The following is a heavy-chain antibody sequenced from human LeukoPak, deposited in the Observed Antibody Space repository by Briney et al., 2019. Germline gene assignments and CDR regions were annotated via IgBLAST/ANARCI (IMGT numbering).Heavy chain of an antibody. J-gene: IGHJ4*02. CDR3: ARRTLGATYDY. CDR2: IYPSDSDT. D-gene: IGHD1-26*01. CDR1: GYTFTTYW. Sequence: GDSLKISCKGSGYTFTTYWIGWVRQTPGKGLDWMGIIYPSDSDTRYSPSFKGQVTISADKSISTAYLQWTTLEASDTAIYYCARRTLGATYDYWGQGTLVTVSS. V-gene: IGHV5-51*01.